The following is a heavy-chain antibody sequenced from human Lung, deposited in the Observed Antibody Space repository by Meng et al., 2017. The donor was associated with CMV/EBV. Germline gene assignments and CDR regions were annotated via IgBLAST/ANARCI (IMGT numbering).Heavy chain of an antibody. D-gene: IGHD6-13*01. CDR2: LNPESGGT. CDR3: ARGADSSSWYSPYDS. CDR1: GYKFTDYY. J-gene: IGHJ4*02. Sequence: ASXXVSXKTSGYKFTDYYLHWVRQAPGQGLEWMGWLNPESGGTNSAQKFKGRVTMTRDTSITEAYMELSRLTSDDTAVYFCARGADSSSWYSPYDSLGQGXLVTVSS. V-gene: IGHV1-2*02.